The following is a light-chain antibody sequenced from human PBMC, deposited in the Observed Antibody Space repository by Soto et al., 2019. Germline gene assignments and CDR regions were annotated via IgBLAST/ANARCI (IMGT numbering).Light chain of an antibody. CDR2: DVS. J-gene: IGLJ1*01. CDR3: SSYTSSSTLLNV. V-gene: IGLV2-14*01. Sequence: QFLLTQPASVSGSPGQSIPISCPGTSIAVCGYNYVSWYQQHPGKAPKLMIYDVSNRPSVVSNRFSGSKSGNTASLTISGLQAEDEADYYCSSYTSSSTLLNVFGTGTKVTVL. CDR1: SIAVCGYNY.